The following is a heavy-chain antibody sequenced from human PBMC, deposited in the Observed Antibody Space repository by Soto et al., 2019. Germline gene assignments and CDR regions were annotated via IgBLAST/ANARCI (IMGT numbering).Heavy chain of an antibody. Sequence: QVQLQESGPGLVKPSGTLSLTCAVSGGSISSSNWWSWVRQPPGKGLEWIGEIYHSGSTTYNPSLKSRVTISVDKSKNQFSLKLSSVTAADTAVYYCARDKHSYGLSYYYGMDVWGQGTTVTVSS. V-gene: IGHV4-4*02. CDR3: ARDKHSYGLSYYYGMDV. CDR2: IYHSGST. J-gene: IGHJ6*02. CDR1: GGSISSSNW. D-gene: IGHD5-18*01.